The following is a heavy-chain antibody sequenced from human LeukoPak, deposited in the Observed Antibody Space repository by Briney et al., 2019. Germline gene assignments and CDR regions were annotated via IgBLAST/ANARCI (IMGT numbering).Heavy chain of an antibody. CDR3: ARSSKVGATGSADY. CDR1: GYTFTGYY. Sequence: GASVKVSCKASGYTFTGYYMHWVRQAPGQGLEWMGWINPNSGGTNYAQKFQGRVTTTRDTSISTAYMELSRLRSDDTAVYYCARSSKVGATGSADYWGQGTLVTVSS. CDR2: INPNSGGT. V-gene: IGHV1-2*02. J-gene: IGHJ4*02. D-gene: IGHD1-26*01.